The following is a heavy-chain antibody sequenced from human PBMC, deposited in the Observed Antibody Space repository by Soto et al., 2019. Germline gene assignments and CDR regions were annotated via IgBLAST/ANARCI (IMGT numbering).Heavy chain of an antibody. CDR1: GGSISSYY. CDR2: IYYSGST. J-gene: IGHJ6*02. CDR3: ARDKSGSSWYGGRYYYYGMDV. V-gene: IGHV4-59*01. Sequence: QVQLQESGPGLVKPSETLSLTCTVSGGSISSYYWSWIRQPPGKGLECIGYIYYSGSTNYNPSLKSRVTISVDTSKNQVSLKLSSVTAADTAVYYCARDKSGSSWYGGRYYYYGMDVWGQGTTVTVSS. D-gene: IGHD6-13*01.